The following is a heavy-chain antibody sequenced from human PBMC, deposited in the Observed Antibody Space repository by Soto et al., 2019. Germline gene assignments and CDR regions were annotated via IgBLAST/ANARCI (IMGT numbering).Heavy chain of an antibody. J-gene: IGHJ6*04. CDR1: GGSFSIYA. D-gene: IGHD3-16*01. V-gene: IGHV1-69*13. CDR2: IIPIFGTA. CDR3: AAPSGGKTPFPYTTPGRAV. Sequence: SVNVSCKASGGSFSIYAISWVRQAPGQGLEWMGGIIPIFGTANYAQKFQGRVTITADESTSTAYMELSSLRSEDTAVYYCAAPSGGKTPFPYTTPGRAVWGKGPTVPVS.